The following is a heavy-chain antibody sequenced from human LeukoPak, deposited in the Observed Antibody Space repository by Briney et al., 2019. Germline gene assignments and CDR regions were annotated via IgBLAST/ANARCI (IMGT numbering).Heavy chain of an antibody. V-gene: IGHV3-23*01. J-gene: IGHJ4*02. D-gene: IGHD3-3*01. CDR1: GFTFSSYG. Sequence: PGGSLRLSCAASGFTFSSYGMHWVRQAPGKGLEWVSAISGSGGSTYYADSVKGRFTISRDNSKNTLYLQMNSLRAEDTAVYYCAKVPIDDFWSGYYFDYWGQGTLVTVSS. CDR3: AKVPIDDFWSGYYFDY. CDR2: ISGSGGST.